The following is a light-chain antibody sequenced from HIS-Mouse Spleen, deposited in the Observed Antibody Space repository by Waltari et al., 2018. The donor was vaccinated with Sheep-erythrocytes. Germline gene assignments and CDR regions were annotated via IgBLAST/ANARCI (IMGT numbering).Light chain of an antibody. Sequence: QSALTLPPSASGSPGPSVTISCTGTSSDVGCYNYVSWYQPHPGKAPKLMIYEVSKRPSGVPDRFSGSKSGNTASLTVSGLQAEDEADYYCSSYAGSNNWVFGGGTKLTVL. CDR3: SSYAGSNNWV. CDR2: EVS. CDR1: SSDVGCYNY. V-gene: IGLV2-8*01. J-gene: IGLJ3*02.